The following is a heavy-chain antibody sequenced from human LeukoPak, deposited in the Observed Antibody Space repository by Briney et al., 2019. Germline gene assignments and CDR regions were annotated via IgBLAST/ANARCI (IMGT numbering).Heavy chain of an antibody. J-gene: IGHJ6*03. CDR2: INGDGEYT. V-gene: IGHV3-20*04. Sequence: AGGSLRLSCEDSGYSFGGFYMHWVRQAPGKGLEWVASINGDGEYTVYAASVKGRFTISRDNSNNMLNLQMSSLRAEDTALYYCAQRGVQGYKDVWGKGTTVIVSS. CDR1: GYSFGGFY. D-gene: IGHD1-26*01. CDR3: AQRGVQGYKDV.